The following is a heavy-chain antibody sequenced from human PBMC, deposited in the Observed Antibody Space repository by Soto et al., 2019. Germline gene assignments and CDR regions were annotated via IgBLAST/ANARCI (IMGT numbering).Heavy chain of an antibody. CDR3: VNSLWRTEKYTTKFDP. J-gene: IGHJ5*02. V-gene: IGHV4-39*01. Sequence: PSETLSLTCNVCGASISSSSTCWGWIRQPPEKGLEWIASIYYSGSTYYNPSLRSRVTLSVDTSKNQFSLRLSSVTAADTAVYYCVNSLWRTEKYTTKFDPWGLRNLVTVSS. D-gene: IGHD3-3*01. CDR2: IYYSGST. CDR1: GASISSSSTC.